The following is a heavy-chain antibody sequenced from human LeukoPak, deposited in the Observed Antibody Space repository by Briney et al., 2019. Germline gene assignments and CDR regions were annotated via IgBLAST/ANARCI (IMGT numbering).Heavy chain of an antibody. J-gene: IGHJ4*02. Sequence: PGGSLRLSCAASGFTFDDYAMSWVRQAPGKGLEWVSAISGSGGSTYYADSVKGRFTISRDNSKNTLYLQMNSLRAEDTAVYYCAKDREIVVASSFDYWGQGTLVTVSS. CDR1: GFTFDDYA. CDR2: ISGSGGST. CDR3: AKDREIVVASSFDY. D-gene: IGHD3-22*01. V-gene: IGHV3-23*01.